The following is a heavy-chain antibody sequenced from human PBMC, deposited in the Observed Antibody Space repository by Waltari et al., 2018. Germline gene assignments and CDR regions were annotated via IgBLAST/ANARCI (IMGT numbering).Heavy chain of an antibody. CDR3: AREYCGGDCRLFDY. J-gene: IGHJ4*02. D-gene: IGHD2-21*02. CDR2: VNPNGGGT. V-gene: IGHV1-2*02. Sequence: LVQSGAEVMKPGASVRVSCKASSDAVTDHYIHWVRQAPGQGLEWMGWVNPNGGGTNDAQRFAGRITVTWDASITTAYMEFSRLTSGDTAVYFCAREYCGGDCRLFDYWGQGTPVTVSS. CDR1: SDAVTDHY.